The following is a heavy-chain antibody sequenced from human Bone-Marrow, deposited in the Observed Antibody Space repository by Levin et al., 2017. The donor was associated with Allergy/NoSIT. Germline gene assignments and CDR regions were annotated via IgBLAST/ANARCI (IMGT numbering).Heavy chain of an antibody. D-gene: IGHD2-2*01. CDR1: GYTLTELS. V-gene: IGHV1-24*01. J-gene: IGHJ3*02. CDR3: ATAPIVVVPAASGDAFDI. CDR2: FDPEDGET. Sequence: ASVKVSCKVSGYTLTELSLHWVRQAPGKGLEWMGGFDPEDGETIYAQKFQGRVTMTEDTSTDTAYMELSSLRSEDTAVYYCATAPIVVVPAASGDAFDIWGQGTMVTVSS.